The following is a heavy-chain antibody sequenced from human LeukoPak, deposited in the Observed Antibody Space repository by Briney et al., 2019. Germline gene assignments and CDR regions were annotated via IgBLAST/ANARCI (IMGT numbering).Heavy chain of an antibody. Sequence: SETLSLTCTVSGASISDYYWSWIRQPPGKGLEWIGFGHYTGSSNYNPYLKSRVTTSVDTSKSQFSLKLISVTAADTAVYYCARHDNRGYYSLHYWGQGALVTVSS. V-gene: IGHV4-59*08. J-gene: IGHJ4*02. CDR2: GHYTGSS. CDR3: ARHDNRGYYSLHY. CDR1: GASISDYY. D-gene: IGHD3-22*01.